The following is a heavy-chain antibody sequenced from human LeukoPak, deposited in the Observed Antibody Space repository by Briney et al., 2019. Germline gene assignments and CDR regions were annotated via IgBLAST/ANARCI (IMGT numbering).Heavy chain of an antibody. CDR1: GGSISSYY. D-gene: IGHD5-18*01. V-gene: IGHV4-4*07. Sequence: SETLSLTCTVSGGSISSYYWSWIRQPAGKGLEWIGRIYTSGSTNYNPSLKSRVTMSVDTSKNQFSLKLSSVTAADTAVYYCARGQRIQLWGTSNYYYYGMDVWGQGTTVTVSS. CDR3: ARGQRIQLWGTSNYYYYGMDV. J-gene: IGHJ6*02. CDR2: IYTSGST.